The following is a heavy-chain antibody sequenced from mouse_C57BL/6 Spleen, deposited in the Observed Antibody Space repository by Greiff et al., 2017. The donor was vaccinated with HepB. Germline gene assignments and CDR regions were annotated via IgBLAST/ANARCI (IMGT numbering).Heavy chain of an antibody. Sequence: QVQLKESGPELVKPGASVKISCKASGYAFSSSWMNWVKQRPGKGLEWIGRIYPGDGDTNYNGKFKGKATLTADKSSSTAYMQLSSLTSEDSAVYFCAREDSSGFDYWGQGTTLTVSS. CDR1: GYAFSSSW. D-gene: IGHD3-2*02. V-gene: IGHV1-82*01. CDR3: AREDSSGFDY. CDR2: IYPGDGDT. J-gene: IGHJ2*01.